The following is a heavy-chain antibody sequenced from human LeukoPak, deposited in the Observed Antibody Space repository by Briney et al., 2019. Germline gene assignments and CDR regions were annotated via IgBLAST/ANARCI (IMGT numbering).Heavy chain of an antibody. V-gene: IGHV4-34*01. D-gene: IGHD3-10*01. CDR1: GGSLSGYY. CDR3: ARLTMVRGVIIDWYLDL. J-gene: IGHJ2*01. Sequence: SETLSLSCAVYGGSLSGYYWSWIRQPSGKGLEWIGEINHSGSTNYNPSLKSRVTISVDTSKNQFSLKLSSVTAADTAVYYCARLTMVRGVIIDWYLDLWGHGTLVTVSS. CDR2: INHSGST.